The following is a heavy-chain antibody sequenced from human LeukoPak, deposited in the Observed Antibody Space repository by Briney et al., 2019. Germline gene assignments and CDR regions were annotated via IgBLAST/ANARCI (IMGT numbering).Heavy chain of an antibody. CDR1: GGSISSYY. CDR2: IYYSGST. Sequence: SETLSLTCTVSGGSISSYYWSWIRQPPGKGLEWIGYIYYSGSTNYNPSLKSRVTISVDTSKNQFSLKLSSVTAAHTAVYYCARGPRITLIRGGPWYYYMDVWGKGTTVTISS. V-gene: IGHV4-59*01. J-gene: IGHJ6*03. D-gene: IGHD3-10*01. CDR3: ARGPRITLIRGGPWYYYMDV.